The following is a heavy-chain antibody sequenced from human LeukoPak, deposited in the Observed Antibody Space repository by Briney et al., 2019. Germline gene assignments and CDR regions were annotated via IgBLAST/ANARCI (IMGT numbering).Heavy chain of an antibody. CDR1: GGSINDAS. CDR2: IYHSGGT. Sequence: SETLSLTCTVSGGSINDASWNWIRKPPGQGLEWIGYIYHSGGTNYNPSLKSRVTISLDTSKNQFSLKLSSVTAADTAVYYCARGQRIAAAGTRYFQHWGQGTLVTVSS. V-gene: IGHV4-59*01. D-gene: IGHD6-13*01. J-gene: IGHJ1*01. CDR3: ARGQRIAAAGTRYFQH.